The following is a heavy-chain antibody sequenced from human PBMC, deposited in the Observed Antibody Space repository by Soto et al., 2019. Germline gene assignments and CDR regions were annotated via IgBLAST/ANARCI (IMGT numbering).Heavy chain of an antibody. CDR3: ARWIPLTPQAGSWFDP. CDR2: ISAYNGNT. D-gene: IGHD3-9*01. CDR1: GYTFTSYG. J-gene: IGHJ5*02. Sequence: GASVQVSCKASGYTFTSYGISWVRQAPGQGLEWMGWISAYNGNTNYAQKLQGRVTMTTDTSTSTAYMELRSLRSDDTAVYYCARWIPLTPQAGSWFDPWGQGTLVTVSS. V-gene: IGHV1-18*01.